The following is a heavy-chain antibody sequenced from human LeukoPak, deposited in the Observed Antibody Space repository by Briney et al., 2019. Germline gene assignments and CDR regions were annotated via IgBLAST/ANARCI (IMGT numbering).Heavy chain of an antibody. Sequence: SETLSLTCAVYGGSFSGYYWSWIRQPPGEGLEWIGEINHSGSTNYNPSLKSRVTISVDTSKNQFSLKLSSVTAADTAVYYCARGGFGFGELVPSDWFDPWGQGTLVTVSS. D-gene: IGHD3-10*01. CDR1: GGSFSGYY. J-gene: IGHJ5*02. V-gene: IGHV4-34*01. CDR3: ARGGFGFGELVPSDWFDP. CDR2: INHSGST.